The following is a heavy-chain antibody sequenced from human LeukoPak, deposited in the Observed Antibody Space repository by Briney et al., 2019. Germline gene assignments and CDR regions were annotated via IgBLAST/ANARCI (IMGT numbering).Heavy chain of an antibody. CDR1: GIIFSNYW. D-gene: IGHD3-10*01. Sequence: GGSLRLSCAASGIIFSNYWMHWVRQAPGKGLVWVSRINRDGSSTSYADSVKGRFTISRDNAKNTLYLQMSSLRAEDTAIYYCAKARPSGGNFDYWGQGTLVTVSS. CDR3: AKARPSGGNFDY. V-gene: IGHV3-74*01. J-gene: IGHJ4*02. CDR2: INRDGSST.